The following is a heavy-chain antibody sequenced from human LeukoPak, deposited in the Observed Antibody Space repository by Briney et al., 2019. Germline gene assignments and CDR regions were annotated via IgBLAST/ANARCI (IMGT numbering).Heavy chain of an antibody. CDR1: GFTFSAYA. CDR2: IKSKTDGGTT. CDR3: TTSYCSGGSCYWGSFDY. Sequence: PGGSLRLSCEASGFTFSAYAMTWVRQAPGKGLDWVGRIKSKTDGGTTDYAAPVKGRFTISRDDSRNTLYLQMNSLKTEDTAVYYCTTSYCSGGSCYWGSFDYWGQGTLVTVSS. J-gene: IGHJ4*02. V-gene: IGHV3-15*01. D-gene: IGHD2-15*01.